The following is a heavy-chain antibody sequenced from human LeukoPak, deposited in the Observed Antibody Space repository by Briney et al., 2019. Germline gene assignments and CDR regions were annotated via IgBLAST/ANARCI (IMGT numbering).Heavy chain of an antibody. V-gene: IGHV4-34*01. CDR3: ARDGGPAFDI. CDR2: TNHSGNT. Sequence: PSETLSLTCAVSGGSFSGYYWSWIRQPPGKGLEWIGETNHSGNTNYNPSLKSRVTISVDTSKNQFSLKLSSATAADTAVYYCARDGGPAFDIWGQGTMVTVSS. J-gene: IGHJ3*02. D-gene: IGHD3-16*01. CDR1: GGSFSGYY.